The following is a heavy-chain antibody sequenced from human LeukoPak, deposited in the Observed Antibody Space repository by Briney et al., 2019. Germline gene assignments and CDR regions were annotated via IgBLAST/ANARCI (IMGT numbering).Heavy chain of an antibody. D-gene: IGHD2-15*01. V-gene: IGHV3-7*01. Sequence: GGSLRLSCAASGFTFSSYWMSWVRQAPGKGLEWVANIKQDGSGKYYVDSVKGRFTISRDNAKNSLYLQMNSLRAEDTAVYYCATQEGSYYYYMDVWGKGTTVTVSS. CDR3: ATQEGSYYYYMDV. J-gene: IGHJ6*03. CDR1: GFTFSSYW. CDR2: IKQDGSGK.